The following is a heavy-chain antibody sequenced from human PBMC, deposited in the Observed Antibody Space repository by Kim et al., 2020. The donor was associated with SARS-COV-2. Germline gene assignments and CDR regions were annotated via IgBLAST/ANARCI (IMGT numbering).Heavy chain of an antibody. Sequence: SGKVSCKASGFTFGKSAVQWVRQARGQRLEWIGWIVVGSGNTNYAQEFQERVTITRVMSTGTVYMDLSSRRPDDTAVYYCAADGLPEYSRSLYSYYYYYMDVWGKGTAVTVSS. CDR2: IVVGSGNT. J-gene: IGHJ6*03. V-gene: IGHV1-58*01. D-gene: IGHD6-6*01. CDR3: AADGLPEYSRSLYSYYYYYMDV. CDR1: GFTFGKSA.